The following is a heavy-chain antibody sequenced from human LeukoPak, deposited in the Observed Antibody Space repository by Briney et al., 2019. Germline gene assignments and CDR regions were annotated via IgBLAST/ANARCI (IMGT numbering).Heavy chain of an antibody. Sequence: ASVKVSCKTSGYTFTYYVISWVRQAPGQGLEWMGWINAYNGNTNDAQKFQGRVTMTTDTSTSTAYMELRSLRSDDTAVYYCARGEKPYDYWGQGTLVSGSS. CDR1: GYTFTYYV. D-gene: IGHD1-26*01. J-gene: IGHJ4*02. V-gene: IGHV1-18*01. CDR3: ARGEKPYDY. CDR2: INAYNGNT.